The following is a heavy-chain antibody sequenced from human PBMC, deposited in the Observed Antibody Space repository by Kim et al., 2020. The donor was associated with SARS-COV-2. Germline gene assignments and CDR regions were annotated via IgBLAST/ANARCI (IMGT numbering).Heavy chain of an antibody. Sequence: SETLSLTCTVSGGSVRTDYYWSWIRQPPGKGLEWIAYIYYSGATRYNPSLKSRVTISVDTSKNQFSLRLTSVTAADTAVYYCARVRPRKYDSDWGVNWFDPWGLGTLVTVSS. J-gene: IGHJ5*02. CDR2: IYYSGAT. D-gene: IGHD7-27*01. V-gene: IGHV4-61*01. CDR1: GGSVRTDYY. CDR3: ARVRPRKYDSDWGVNWFDP.